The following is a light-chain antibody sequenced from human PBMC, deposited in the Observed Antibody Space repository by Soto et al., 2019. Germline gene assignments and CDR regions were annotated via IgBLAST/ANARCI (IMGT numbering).Light chain of an antibody. Sequence: DIQMTQSPSTLSASVGDRDTITCRASQSISSWLAWYQQKPGTAPNLLIYKASTLRSGVPSRFSGSGSGTEFTLTLSRLQPDDSATYYCQPYSANWTFGQGNKVEIK. V-gene: IGKV1-5*03. CDR2: KAS. J-gene: IGKJ1*01. CDR3: QPYSANWT. CDR1: QSISSW.